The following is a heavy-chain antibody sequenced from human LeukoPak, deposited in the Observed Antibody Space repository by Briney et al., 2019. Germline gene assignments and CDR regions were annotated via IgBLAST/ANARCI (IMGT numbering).Heavy chain of an antibody. J-gene: IGHJ4*02. CDR3: ARQGMYYYDSSGYY. V-gene: IGHV5-51*01. D-gene: IGHD3-22*01. CDR2: IYPGDSDT. Sequence: GGSLKISCKGSGYSFTSYWIGWVPQMPGKGLEWMGIIYPGDSDTRYSPSFQGQVTISADKSISTAYLQGSSLKASDTAMYCCARQGMYYYDSSGYYWGQGTLVTVSS. CDR1: GYSFTSYW.